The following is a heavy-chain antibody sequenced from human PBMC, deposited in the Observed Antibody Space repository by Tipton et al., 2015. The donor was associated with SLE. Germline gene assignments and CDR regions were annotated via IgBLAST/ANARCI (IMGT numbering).Heavy chain of an antibody. J-gene: IGHJ5*02. CDR3: ARGYDILTGYGRWFDP. CDR2: MNPNSGNT. Sequence: QLVQSGPEVKKPGASVKASCKASGYTFTSYDINWVRQATGQGLEWMGWMNPNSGNTGYAQKFQGRVTMTRNTSISTAYMELSSLRSEDTAVYYCARGYDILTGYGRWFDPWGQGTLVTVSS. CDR1: GYTFTSYD. D-gene: IGHD3-9*01. V-gene: IGHV1-8*01.